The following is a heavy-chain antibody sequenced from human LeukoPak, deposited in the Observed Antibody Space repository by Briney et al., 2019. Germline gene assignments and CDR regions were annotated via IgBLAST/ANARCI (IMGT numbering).Heavy chain of an antibody. D-gene: IGHD2-2*01. CDR2: ISAYNGNT. CDR1: GYTFTSCG. CDR3: ARDPDIVVVPAAPPSDY. V-gene: IGHV1-18*01. Sequence: ASVKVSCKASGYTFTSCGISWVRQAPGQGLEWMGWISAYNGNTNYAQKLQGRVTMTTDTSTSTAYMELRSLRSEDTAVYYCARDPDIVVVPAAPPSDYWGQGTLVTVSS. J-gene: IGHJ4*02.